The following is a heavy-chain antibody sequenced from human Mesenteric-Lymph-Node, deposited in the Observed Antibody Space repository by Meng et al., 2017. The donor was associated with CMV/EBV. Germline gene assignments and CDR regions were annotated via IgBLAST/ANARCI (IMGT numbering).Heavy chain of an antibody. D-gene: IGHD3-22*01. CDR3: ARHDGAYDSSGYYDY. V-gene: IGHV5-51*01. Sequence: KVSCKGSGYSFTSYWIGWVRQMPGKGLEWMGIIYPGVSDTRYSPSFQGQVTISADKSISTAYLQWSSLKASDTAMYYCARHDGAYDSSGYYDYWGQGTLVTVSS. CDR2: IYPGVSDT. CDR1: GYSFTSYW. J-gene: IGHJ4*02.